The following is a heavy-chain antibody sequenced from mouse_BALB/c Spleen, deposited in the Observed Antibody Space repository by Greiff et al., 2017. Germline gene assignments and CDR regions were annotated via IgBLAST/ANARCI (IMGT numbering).Heavy chain of an antibody. CDR1: GFTFSDFY. V-gene: IGHV7-1*02. Sequence: EVNVVESGGGLVQPGGSLRLSCATSGFTFSDFYMEWVRQPPGKRLEWIAASRNKANDYTTEYSASVKGRFIVSRDTSQSILYLQMNALTAEDTAIYYCAKDEGGGYAMDYWGQGTSVTVSS. J-gene: IGHJ4*01. CDR3: AKDEGGGYAMDY. CDR2: SRNKANDYTT.